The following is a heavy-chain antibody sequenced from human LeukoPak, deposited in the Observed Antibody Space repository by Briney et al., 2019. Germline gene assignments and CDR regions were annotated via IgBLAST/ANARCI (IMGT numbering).Heavy chain of an antibody. D-gene: IGHD5-24*01. Sequence: GESLKISCKGSGYMFTNYWLAWVRHMPGKDLEWMGIIYPGDSDTRYSPSFQGQITISADKSINTAYLQWSSLKASDTAMYYCARSCRDGYRDFDYWGQGTLVTVSS. J-gene: IGHJ4*02. CDR2: IYPGDSDT. V-gene: IGHV5-51*01. CDR1: GYMFTNYW. CDR3: ARSCRDGYRDFDY.